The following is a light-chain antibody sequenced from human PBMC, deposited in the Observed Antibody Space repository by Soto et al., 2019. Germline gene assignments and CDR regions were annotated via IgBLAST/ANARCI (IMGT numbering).Light chain of an antibody. V-gene: IGKV1-5*03. CDR1: QTISSW. Sequence: DIQMTQSPSTLSGSVGDRVTITCRSSQTISSWLAWYQQKPGKAPKLLIYKASTLKSGVPSRFSGSGSGTDFTLTISRLEPEDFAVYYCQQYGSSQGTFGQGTKVDIK. CDR3: QQYGSSQGT. J-gene: IGKJ1*01. CDR2: KAS.